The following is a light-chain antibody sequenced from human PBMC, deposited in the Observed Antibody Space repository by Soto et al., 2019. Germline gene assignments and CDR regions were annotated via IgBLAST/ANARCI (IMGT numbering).Light chain of an antibody. CDR1: QSVTSNY. J-gene: IGKJ1*01. V-gene: IGKV3-20*01. CDR3: QQYGQQYGNSPWT. CDR2: GAS. Sequence: ELVLTQSPGTLSLSPGERATLSCRASQSVTSNYLAWYQQKPGQAPRLLIYGASSRATGIPDRFSGSGSGTDFTLTITSLEPEDFAVYYCQQYGQQYGNSPWTFGQGTKVEFK.